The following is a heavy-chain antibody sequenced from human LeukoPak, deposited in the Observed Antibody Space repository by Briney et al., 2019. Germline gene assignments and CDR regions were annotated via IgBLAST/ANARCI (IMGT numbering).Heavy chain of an antibody. D-gene: IGHD6-19*01. CDR2: IKQDGSEK. CDR1: GFNFNSYW. V-gene: IGHV3-7*01. CDR3: ASHLESFFNSSGWAVGY. J-gene: IGHJ4*02. Sequence: GGSLRLSCAASGFNFNSYWMIWVRQAPGKGLEWVANIKQDGSEKYYVDSVKGRFTISRDNAKNSLYLQMNSLRVEDTAVYYCASHLESFFNSSGWAVGYWGQGTLVTVSS.